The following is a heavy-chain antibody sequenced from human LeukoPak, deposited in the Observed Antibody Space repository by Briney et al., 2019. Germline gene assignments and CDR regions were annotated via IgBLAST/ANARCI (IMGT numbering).Heavy chain of an antibody. CDR3: ARVEVDCSSTSCYFDY. V-gene: IGHV3-30*03. CDR1: GFTFSSYW. D-gene: IGHD2-2*01. CDR2: ISYDGSNK. Sequence: GGSLRLSCAASGFTFSSYWMHWVRQAPGKGLEWVAVISYDGSNKYYADSVKGRFTISRDNSKNTLYLQMNSLRAEDTAVYYCARVEVDCSSTSCYFDYWGQGTLVTVSS. J-gene: IGHJ4*02.